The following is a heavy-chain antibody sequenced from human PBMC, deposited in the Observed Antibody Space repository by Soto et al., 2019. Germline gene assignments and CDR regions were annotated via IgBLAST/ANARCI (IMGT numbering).Heavy chain of an antibody. D-gene: IGHD2-2*01. V-gene: IGHV5-10-1*01. CDR3: ARRPYCTTSSCFATYYFRMAV. Sequence: RGESLKISCKGSGYNFTSSWIYWVRQMPGKGLEWMGRIDPSDSYTNYSPSFQGHVTMSADKSINTSYLQWSSLKASDSAMYYCARRPYCTTSSCFATYYFRMAVWGQGTAVTASS. CDR1: GYNFTSSW. CDR2: IDPSDSYT. J-gene: IGHJ6*02.